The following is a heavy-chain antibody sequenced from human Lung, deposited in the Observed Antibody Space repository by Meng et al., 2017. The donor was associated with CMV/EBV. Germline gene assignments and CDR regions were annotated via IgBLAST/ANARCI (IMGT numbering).Heavy chain of an antibody. D-gene: IGHD2/OR15-2a*01. V-gene: IGHV1-18*01. J-gene: IGHJ4*02. Sequence: AQPVHAGCEVKKPWASVKVSCKASGYTFTKYGITWVRQAPGQGLEWMGWINAYNGDTNCAQTLQGRVTMTTDTSTTTAYMELSSLTFEGTAVYFCARGRGNQPLFDFWGQGTLVTVSS. CDR2: INAYNGDT. CDR1: GYTFTKYG. CDR3: ARGRGNQPLFDF.